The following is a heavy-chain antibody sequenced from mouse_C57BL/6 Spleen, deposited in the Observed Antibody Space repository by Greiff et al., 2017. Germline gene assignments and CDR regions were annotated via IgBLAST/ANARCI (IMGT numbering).Heavy chain of an antibody. D-gene: IGHD1-1*01. CDR2: IDPSDSYT. Sequence: VQVVESGAELVMPGASVKLSCKASGYTFTSYWMHWVKQRPGQCLEWIGEIDPSDSYTNYNQKFKGKSTLTVDKSSSTAYMQLSSLTSEDSAVYYCARSTSAWFAYWGQGTLVTVSA. V-gene: IGHV1-69*01. J-gene: IGHJ3*01. CDR1: GYTFTSYW. CDR3: ARSTSAWFAY.